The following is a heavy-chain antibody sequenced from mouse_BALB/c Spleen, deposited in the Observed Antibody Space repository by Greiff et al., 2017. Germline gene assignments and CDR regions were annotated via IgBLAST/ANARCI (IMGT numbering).Heavy chain of an antibody. V-gene: IGHV5-6*01. D-gene: IGHD2-4*01. CDR2: ISSGGSYT. CDR3: ARHEGYDYDGAWFAY. Sequence: EVMLVESGGDLVKPGGSLKLSCAASGFTFSSYGMSWVRQTPDKRLEWVATISSGGSYTYYPDSVKGRFTISRDNAKNTLYLQMSSLKSEDTAMYYCARHEGYDYDGAWFAYWGQGTLVTVSA. CDR1: GFTFSSYG. J-gene: IGHJ3*01.